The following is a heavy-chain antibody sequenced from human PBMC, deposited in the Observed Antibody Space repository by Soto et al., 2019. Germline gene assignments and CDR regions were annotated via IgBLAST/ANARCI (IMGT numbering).Heavy chain of an antibody. Sequence: QVQLVQSGAEVKKPGSSVKVSCKASGGTFSSYAISWVRQAPGQGLEWMGGIIPIFGTANYAQKFQGRVTITADESTRIGYMEVSSLRSEDTGGYYCAGGVGRLLYHYGMDGWGQGATVTVSS. CDR3: AGGVGRLLYHYGMDG. CDR2: IIPIFGTA. CDR1: GGTFSSYA. D-gene: IGHD4-17*01. V-gene: IGHV1-69*01. J-gene: IGHJ6*02.